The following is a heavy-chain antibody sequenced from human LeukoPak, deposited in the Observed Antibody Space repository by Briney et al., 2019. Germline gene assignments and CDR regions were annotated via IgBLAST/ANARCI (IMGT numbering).Heavy chain of an antibody. Sequence: GGSLRLSCAASGFMFSSNWMSWVSLAPAKGLEWVANIKEDGTETHYVDSVKGRFTISRDNAKNSLYLQMNSLRVEDTAVYYCAKEGRSLQTYWGQGTLVTVSS. CDR2: IKEDGTET. CDR3: AKEGRSLQTY. D-gene: IGHD5-24*01. V-gene: IGHV3-7*03. CDR1: GFMFSSNW. J-gene: IGHJ4*02.